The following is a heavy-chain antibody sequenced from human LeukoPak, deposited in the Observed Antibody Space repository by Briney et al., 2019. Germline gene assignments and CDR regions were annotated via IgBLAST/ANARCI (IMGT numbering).Heavy chain of an antibody. CDR1: GFTVSSNY. CDR3: ARERQQQLVYYYVDV. D-gene: IGHD6-13*01. CDR2: IKTDGSGT. Sequence: GGSLRLSCAASGFTVSSNYMSWVRQAPGKGLVWVSRIKTDGSGTTYADSVEGRFTISRDNAKNTLYLQMDSLRTEDTAVYYCARERQQQLVYYYVDVWGKGTTVTVSS. J-gene: IGHJ6*04. V-gene: IGHV3-74*01.